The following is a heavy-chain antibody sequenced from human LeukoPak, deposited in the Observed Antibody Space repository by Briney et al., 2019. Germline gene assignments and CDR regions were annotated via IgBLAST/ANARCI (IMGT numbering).Heavy chain of an antibody. CDR2: IKQDGSEK. CDR3: ARGSRDNVAYFKY. CDR1: GFTFSSYW. D-gene: IGHD1-1*01. J-gene: IGHJ1*01. V-gene: IGHV3-7*01. Sequence: GGSLRLSCAASGFTFSSYWMSWVRQAPGKGLEWVANIKQDGSEKYYVDSVKGRFTISRDNAKNSLNLQMNSLRAEDTAVYYCARGSRDNVAYFKYWGQGTLVTVSS.